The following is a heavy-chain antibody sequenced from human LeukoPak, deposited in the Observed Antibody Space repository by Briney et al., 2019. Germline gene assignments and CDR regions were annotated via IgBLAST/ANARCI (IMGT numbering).Heavy chain of an antibody. D-gene: IGHD2-15*01. CDR1: GFTFSSSG. CDR3: ARDRCSGGSCYSEWYFDL. Sequence: PGGSLRLSCAASGFTFSSSGMHWVRQAPGKGLEWVAVIWNDGGNKDYADSVKGRFTISRDNSKNTLYLQTNSLRAEDTAVYYCARDRCSGGSCYSEWYFDLWGRGTLVTVSS. CDR2: IWNDGGNK. J-gene: IGHJ2*01. V-gene: IGHV3-33*01.